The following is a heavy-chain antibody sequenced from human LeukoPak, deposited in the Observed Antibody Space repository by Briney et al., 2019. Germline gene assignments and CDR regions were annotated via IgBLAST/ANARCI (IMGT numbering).Heavy chain of an antibody. Sequence: SETLSLTCTVSGGSISTYYWSWIRQPPGKGLEWIGYIYDTGRTNYNPSLKSRVTISVDTSKNQFSLKLSSVTAADTAVYYCARDSGYSGYDYWGQGTLVTVSS. CDR2: IYDTGRT. J-gene: IGHJ4*02. V-gene: IGHV4-59*12. CDR3: ARDSGYSGYDY. CDR1: GGSISTYY. D-gene: IGHD5-12*01.